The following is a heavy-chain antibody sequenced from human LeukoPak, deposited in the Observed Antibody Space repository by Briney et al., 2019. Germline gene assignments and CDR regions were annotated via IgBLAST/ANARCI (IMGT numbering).Heavy chain of an antibody. CDR3: ANPGGGIAALGDRDY. Sequence: GALRLSCAASGFTFSSYAMSWVRQAPGKGLEWVSAISGSGGSTYYADSVKGRFTISRDNSKNTLYLQMNSLRAEDTAVYYCANPGGGIAALGDRDYWGQGTLVTVSS. CDR2: ISGSGGST. V-gene: IGHV3-23*01. D-gene: IGHD6-13*01. CDR1: GFTFSSYA. J-gene: IGHJ4*02.